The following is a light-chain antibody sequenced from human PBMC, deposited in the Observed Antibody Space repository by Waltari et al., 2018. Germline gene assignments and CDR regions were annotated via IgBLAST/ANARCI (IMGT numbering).Light chain of an antibody. CDR3: QQYDNPLLT. CDR1: QDISNY. CDR2: DAA. Sequence: DIQMTQSPSPLSASLGDRVTITCQASQDISNYLNWYQQKPGKAPKLLIYDAANLETGVPSRFSGSGSGTDFTFTISSLQPEDIATYYCQQYDNPLLTFGGGTKVEIK. J-gene: IGKJ4*01. V-gene: IGKV1-33*01.